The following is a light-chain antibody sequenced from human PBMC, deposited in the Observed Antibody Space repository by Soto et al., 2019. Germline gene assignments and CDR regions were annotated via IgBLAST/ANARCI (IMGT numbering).Light chain of an antibody. J-gene: IGLJ1*01. CDR2: KVS. V-gene: IGLV2-14*02. CDR1: SRDVGTSNL. CDR3: SSYTTSSTYD. Sequence: QSALTQPASMSGSRGQSINISCTGTSRDVGTSNLVSWYQQYAGKAPKLIISKVSNRPSGVSNRFSGSKSGNTASLTISGLQAADEADYYCSSYTTSSTYDFGTGTKVT.